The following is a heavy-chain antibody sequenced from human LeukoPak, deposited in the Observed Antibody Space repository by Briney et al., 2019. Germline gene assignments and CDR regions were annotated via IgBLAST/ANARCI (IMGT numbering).Heavy chain of an antibody. Sequence: PGRSLRLSCAASGFTFSNYGMHWVRQAPGKGLEWVAVIWYDGSNKYYADSVKGRFTISRDNSKNTLYLQMNSLRAEDRAVYYCVRVAVAGNLNNWFDPWGQGTLVTVSS. V-gene: IGHV3-33*01. CDR3: VRVAVAGNLNNWFDP. J-gene: IGHJ5*02. CDR2: IWYDGSNK. D-gene: IGHD6-19*01. CDR1: GFTFSNYG.